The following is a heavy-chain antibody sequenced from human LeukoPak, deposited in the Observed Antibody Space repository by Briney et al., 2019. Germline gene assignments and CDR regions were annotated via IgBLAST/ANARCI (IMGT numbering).Heavy chain of an antibody. CDR3: ARDRPTLTGYYPFDY. Sequence: GGSLRLSCAPSGFTFTSYWMGWVRQSPVKGLEWVASIKQGGSEKHYVDSVKGRFTISRDNAKNSLYLQMNSLRAEDTAVYYCARDRPTLTGYYPFDYWGQGTLVTVSS. V-gene: IGHV3-7*01. CDR1: GFTFTSYW. CDR2: IKQGGSEK. J-gene: IGHJ4*02. D-gene: IGHD3-9*01.